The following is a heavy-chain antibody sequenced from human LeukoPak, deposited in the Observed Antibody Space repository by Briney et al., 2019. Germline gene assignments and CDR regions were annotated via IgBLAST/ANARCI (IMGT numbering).Heavy chain of an antibody. D-gene: IGHD4-23*01. CDR2: ISWNSGSI. Sequence: GGSLRLSCAASGFTFDDYAMHWVRQAPGKGLEWVSGISWNSGSIGYADSVKGRFTISRDNSRNALYLQLSRLRVDDTAFYYCPKPLLTPGNWGPGTLVTVSS. CDR1: GFTFDDYA. J-gene: IGHJ4*02. V-gene: IGHV3-9*01. CDR3: PKPLLTPGN.